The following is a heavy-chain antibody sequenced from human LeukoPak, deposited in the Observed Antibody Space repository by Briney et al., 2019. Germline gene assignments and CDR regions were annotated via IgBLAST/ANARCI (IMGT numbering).Heavy chain of an antibody. CDR1: GLTVSSTY. D-gene: IGHD4-17*01. CDR3: ARVPDYGATSQSHSGMDV. CDR2: IFAGGNK. Sequence: GGSLRLSCAASGLTVSSTYMTWVRQSPGKGLQWVSVIFAGGNKYYTDSVRGRSTIFRDNSKNIVYLNMNRLRVEDTAVYYCARVPDYGATSQSHSGMDVWGQGTTVTVSS. J-gene: IGHJ6*02. V-gene: IGHV3-66*01.